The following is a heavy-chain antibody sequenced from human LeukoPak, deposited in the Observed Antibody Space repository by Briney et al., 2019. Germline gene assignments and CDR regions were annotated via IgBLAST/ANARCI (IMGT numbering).Heavy chain of an antibody. J-gene: IGHJ4*02. D-gene: IGHD6-13*01. CDR1: GGTFSSYA. CDR3: ASQTREQQLVHSGNYYFDY. Sequence: SVKVSCKASGGTFSSYAISWVRQVPGQGLEWMGGIIPIFGTANYAQKFQGRVTITADKSTSTAYMELSNLRSEDTAVYYCASQTREQQLVHSGNYYFDYWGQGTLVTVSS. V-gene: IGHV1-69*06. CDR2: IIPIFGTA.